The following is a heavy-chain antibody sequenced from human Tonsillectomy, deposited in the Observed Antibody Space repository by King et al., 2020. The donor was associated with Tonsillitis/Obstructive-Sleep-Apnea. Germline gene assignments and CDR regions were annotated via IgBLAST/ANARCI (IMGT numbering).Heavy chain of an antibody. D-gene: IGHD3-10*01. V-gene: IGHV3-48*03. Sequence: VQLVESGGGLVQPGGSLRLSCAASGFTFSSYEMNWVRQAPGKGLEWVSYISSSGSTIYYADSAKGRFTISRDNAKNSLYLQMNSLRAEDTAVYYCARVRRGYYGSGSYSHFDYWGQGTLVTVSS. CDR2: ISSSGSTI. CDR3: ARVRRGYYGSGSYSHFDY. CDR1: GFTFSSYE. J-gene: IGHJ4*02.